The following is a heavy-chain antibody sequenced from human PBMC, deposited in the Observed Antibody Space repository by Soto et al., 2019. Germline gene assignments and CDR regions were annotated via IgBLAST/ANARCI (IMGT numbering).Heavy chain of an antibody. CDR3: ATAEIAAAPADDY. CDR2: ISSSSSTI. CDR1: GFTFSSYS. Sequence: GVLRLSCAASGFTFSSYSMNWVRQAPGKGLEWVSYISSSSSTIYYADSVKGRFTISRDNAKNSLYLQMNSLRAEDTAVYYCATAEIAAAPADDYWGQGTLVTVSS. D-gene: IGHD6-13*01. V-gene: IGHV3-48*01. J-gene: IGHJ4*02.